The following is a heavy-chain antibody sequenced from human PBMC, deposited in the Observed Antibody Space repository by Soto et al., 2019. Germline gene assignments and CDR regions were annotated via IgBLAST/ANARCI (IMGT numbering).Heavy chain of an antibody. D-gene: IGHD6-6*01. J-gene: IGHJ6*02. CDR1: GGTFSSYA. Sequence: ASVKVSCKASGGTFSSYAISWVRQAPGQGLEWMGGIIPIFGTANYAQKFQGRVTITADESTSTAYMELSSLRSEDTAVYYCVIIAARQPPLYYYYGMDVWGQGTTVTVSS. V-gene: IGHV1-69*13. CDR2: IIPIFGTA. CDR3: VIIAARQPPLYYYYGMDV.